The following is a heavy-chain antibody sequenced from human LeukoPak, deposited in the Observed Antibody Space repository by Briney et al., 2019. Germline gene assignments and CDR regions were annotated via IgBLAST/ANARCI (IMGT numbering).Heavy chain of an antibody. CDR1: GYTFTGYY. CDR2: INPNSGDT. J-gene: IGHJ5*02. V-gene: IGHV1-2*02. D-gene: IGHD3-9*01. CDR3: ARDTAGIRYFDWLSPNWFDP. Sequence: ASVKVSCKASGYTFTGYYMHWVRQAPGQGLEWMGWINPNSGDTNYAQKLQGRVTMTTDTSTSTAYVELRSLRSDDTAVYYCARDTAGIRYFDWLSPNWFDPWGQGTLVTVSS.